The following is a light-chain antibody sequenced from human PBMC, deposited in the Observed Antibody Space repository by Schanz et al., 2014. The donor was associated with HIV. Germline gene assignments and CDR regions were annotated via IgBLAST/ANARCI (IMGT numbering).Light chain of an antibody. CDR3: QQRSNWPPT. V-gene: IGKV3-11*01. CDR1: QSVSSY. CDR2: DAS. Sequence: EIVLTQSPATLSLSPGERATLSCRASQSVSSYLAWYQQKPGQAPRLLIYDASNRATGIPARFSGSGSGTDFTLPISSLEPEDFAVYYCQQRSNWPPTFGGGTKVEMK. J-gene: IGKJ4*01.